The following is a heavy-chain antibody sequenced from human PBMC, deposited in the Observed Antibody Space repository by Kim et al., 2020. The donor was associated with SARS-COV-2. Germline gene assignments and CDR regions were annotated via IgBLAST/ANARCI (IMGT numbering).Heavy chain of an antibody. CDR3: ARDGAANVWGPYGMDV. J-gene: IGHJ6*02. CDR1: GGSISSYY. V-gene: IGHV4-59*01. Sequence: SETLSLTCTVSGGSISSYYWSWIRQPPGKGLEWIGYIYYSGSTNYNPSLKSRVTISVDTSKNQFSLKLSSVTAADTAVYYCARDGAANVWGPYGMDVWGQGTTVTVSS. CDR2: IYYSGST. D-gene: IGHD6-25*01.